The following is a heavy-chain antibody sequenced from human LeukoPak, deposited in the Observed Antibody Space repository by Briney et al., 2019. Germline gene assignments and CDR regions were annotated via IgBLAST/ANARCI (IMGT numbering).Heavy chain of an antibody. V-gene: IGHV3-13*04. D-gene: IGHD3-22*01. CDR2: IRTTGVT. CDR3: ARGVSYYYDNSGHPGWYFDL. CDR1: AFTFNYFD. J-gene: IGHJ2*01. Sequence: PGESLRLSCAVSAFTFNYFDMHWVRQAPGKRLEWVSAIRTTGVTHYPGSVKGGFAMSSEDAKNSVHLQMNTLRAGDTAVYYCARGVSYYYDNSGHPGWYFDLWGRGTLVTVSS.